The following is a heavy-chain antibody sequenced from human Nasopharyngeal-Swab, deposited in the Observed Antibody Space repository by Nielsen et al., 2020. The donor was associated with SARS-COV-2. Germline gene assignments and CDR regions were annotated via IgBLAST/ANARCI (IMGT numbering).Heavy chain of an antibody. V-gene: IGHV1-2*06. CDR3: ARLEWEAQY. Sequence: WVRQAPGQGLEWMGRINPNSGGTNYAQKFQGRVTMTRDTSISTAYMELSRLRSDDTAVYYCARLEWEAQYWGQGTLGTVSS. D-gene: IGHD1-26*01. J-gene: IGHJ4*02. CDR2: INPNSGGT.